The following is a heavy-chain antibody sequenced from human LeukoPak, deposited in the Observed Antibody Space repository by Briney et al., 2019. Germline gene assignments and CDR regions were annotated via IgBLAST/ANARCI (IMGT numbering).Heavy chain of an antibody. Sequence: GGSLRLSCVASGFMFSDHWMSWVRQAPGKGLEWVAKIKEDGTEKYYLDSVKGRFSIFRDNAKNSLYLQMNSLRGEDTAMYYCSRSQSVDFDYWGQGTLVTVSS. CDR1: GFMFSDHW. CDR2: IKEDGTEK. V-gene: IGHV3-7*01. J-gene: IGHJ4*02. CDR3: SRSQSVDFDY.